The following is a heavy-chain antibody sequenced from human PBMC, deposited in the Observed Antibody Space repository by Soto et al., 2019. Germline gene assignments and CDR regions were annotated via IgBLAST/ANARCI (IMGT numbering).Heavy chain of an antibody. Sequence: GGSLRLSCAASGFTLRGHVINWVRQAPGKGLEWVSGISDSGDSTFYADSVKGRFTVSRDNSKNTLYLQMNSLRAEDTALYHCAKDGCSSASCYIPNYGMAVWGLGTTVTVSS. CDR1: GFTLRGHV. J-gene: IGHJ6*02. V-gene: IGHV3-23*01. CDR2: ISDSGDST. CDR3: AKDGCSSASCYIPNYGMAV. D-gene: IGHD2-2*02.